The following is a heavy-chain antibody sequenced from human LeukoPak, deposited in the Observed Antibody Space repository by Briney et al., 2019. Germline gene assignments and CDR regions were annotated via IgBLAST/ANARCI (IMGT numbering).Heavy chain of an antibody. Sequence: SGGSLRLSCAVSGFPFSFFEINWVRQAPGKGLEWVSNIASSGRTRYYADSVKGRFSISRDNAKNSLYLQMNTLRAGDTAVYYCARDGGGFVGYQLQVYYFDYWGQGTLVTVSS. J-gene: IGHJ4*02. CDR3: ARDGGGFVGYQLQVYYFDY. CDR2: IASSGRTR. CDR1: GFPFSFFE. D-gene: IGHD2-2*01. V-gene: IGHV3-48*03.